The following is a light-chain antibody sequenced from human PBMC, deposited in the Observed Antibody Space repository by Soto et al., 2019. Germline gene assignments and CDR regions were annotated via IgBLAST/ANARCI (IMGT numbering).Light chain of an antibody. CDR2: DVS. CDR3: SSYTSSSTLLVV. J-gene: IGLJ2*01. CDR1: SSDVGGYNY. V-gene: IGLV2-14*01. Sequence: QAVLTQSASVSGSPGQSITISCTGTSSDVGGYNYVSWYQQHPGKAPKLMIYDVSNRPSGVSNRFSGSKSGNTASLTISGLQAEDEADYYCSSYTSSSTLLVVFGGGTKVTVL.